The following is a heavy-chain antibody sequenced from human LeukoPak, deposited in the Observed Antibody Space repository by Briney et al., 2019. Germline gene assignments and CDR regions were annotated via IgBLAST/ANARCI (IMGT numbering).Heavy chain of an antibody. CDR2: IRYDGSNK. Sequence: GGSLRLSCAATGFTFSSYGMHWVRQAPGKGLEWVAFIRYDGSNKYYADSVKGRFTISRDNSKNTLYLQMNSLRAEDTAVYYCAKVVTMIVVVNNPIDYWGQGTLVTVSS. V-gene: IGHV3-30*02. CDR3: AKVVTMIVVVNNPIDY. J-gene: IGHJ4*02. CDR1: GFTFSSYG. D-gene: IGHD3-22*01.